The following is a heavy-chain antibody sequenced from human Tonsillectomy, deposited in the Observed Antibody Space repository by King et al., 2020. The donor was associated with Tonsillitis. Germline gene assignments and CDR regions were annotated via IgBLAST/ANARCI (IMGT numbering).Heavy chain of an antibody. V-gene: IGHV3-30-3*01. D-gene: IGHD7-27*01. CDR3: ATIDAANWGSLVGCAI. CDR1: GFTFSSYV. CDR2: ISDDGVNK. J-gene: IGHJ3*02. Sequence: VQLVESGGGVVQPGRSLRLSCAASGFTFSSYVIHWVRQAPGKGLEWVALISDDGVNKYYADSVKGRFTISRDNSKNTLYLQMNSLRAEDTPVYYCATIDAANWGSLVGCAIWGHGTTVTVSS.